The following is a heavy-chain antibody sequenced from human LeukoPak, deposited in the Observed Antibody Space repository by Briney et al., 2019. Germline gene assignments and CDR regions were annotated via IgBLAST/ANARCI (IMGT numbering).Heavy chain of an antibody. D-gene: IGHD4-17*01. J-gene: IGHJ4*02. V-gene: IGHV3-23*01. CDR1: GFTFNNYA. Sequence: PGGSLRLSCAASGFTFNNYAMNWVRQAPGKGLEWVSSISSSGETTYYADSAKGRFTISRDNSQNTLYLQMNSLRAEDTAVYYCARDYADYVGYFFFDYWGQGTLVTVSS. CDR2: ISSSGETT. CDR3: ARDYADYVGYFFFDY.